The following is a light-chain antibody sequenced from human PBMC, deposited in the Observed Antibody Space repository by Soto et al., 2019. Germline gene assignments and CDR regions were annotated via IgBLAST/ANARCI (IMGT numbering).Light chain of an antibody. CDR2: SDK. J-gene: IGLJ7*01. V-gene: IGLV1-44*01. CDR1: SSNIGTNT. CDR3: AAWDDSLRGPV. Sequence: QSVLTQPPSASGTPGQRVTISCSGGSSNIGTNTVKWYQQLPGTAPKLLIYSDKQRPSGVPDRFSGSKSGTSASLAISGLQSEDEADYYCAAWDDSLRGPVFGGGTQLTVL.